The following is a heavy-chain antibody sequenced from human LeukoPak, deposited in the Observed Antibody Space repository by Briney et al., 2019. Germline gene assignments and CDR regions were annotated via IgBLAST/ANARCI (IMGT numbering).Heavy chain of an antibody. V-gene: IGHV3-23*01. D-gene: IGHD6-13*01. CDR3: AKDRHYGSSWYGAGDY. CDR2: FSGTDGGT. Sequence: GGSLRLSCAASGFTVSSNYMSWVRQAPGKGLEWVSSFSGTDGGTYYADSVKGCFTISRDNSKNTLYIQMNSLRAEDTAVYYCAKDRHYGSSWYGAGDYWGQGTLVTVSS. CDR1: GFTVSSNY. J-gene: IGHJ4*02.